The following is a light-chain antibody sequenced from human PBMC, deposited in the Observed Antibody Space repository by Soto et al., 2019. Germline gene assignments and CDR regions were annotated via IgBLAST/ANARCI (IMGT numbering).Light chain of an antibody. Sequence: DIQMTQSPSTLSASVGDRVTITCRASQNINNWLAWYQQKPGKAPKLLIYKASSLESGVPSRFSGSGSGTEFTLTISSLQPDNFATYYCQQYNRPHTFGQGTKLEIK. CDR2: KAS. CDR3: QQYNRPHT. CDR1: QNINNW. J-gene: IGKJ2*01. V-gene: IGKV1-5*03.